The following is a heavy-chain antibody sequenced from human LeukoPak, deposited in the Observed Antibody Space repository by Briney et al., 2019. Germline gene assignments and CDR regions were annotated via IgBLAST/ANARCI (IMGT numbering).Heavy chain of an antibody. J-gene: IGHJ1*01. CDR2: ISSSSSYI. D-gene: IGHD1-26*01. CDR1: GFTFSSYS. V-gene: IGHV3-21*01. CDR3: ASYLVGALRAEYFQH. Sequence: GGSLRLSCAASGFTFSSYSMNWVRQAPGKGLEWVSSISSSSSYIYYADSVKGRFTISRDNAKNSLYLQMNSLRAEDTAVYYCASYLVGALRAEYFQHWGQGTLVTVSS.